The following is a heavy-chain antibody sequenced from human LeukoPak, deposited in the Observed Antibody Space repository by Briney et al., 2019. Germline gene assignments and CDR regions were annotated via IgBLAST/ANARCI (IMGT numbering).Heavy chain of an antibody. D-gene: IGHD3-22*01. Sequence: ASVKVSCKASGGTFSSYAISWVRQAPGQGLEWMGGIIPIFGTANYAQKFQGRVTITTDESTSTAYMELSSLRSEDTAVYYCARARRWHYYDSSGSDPSYYYYYMDVWGKGTRSPSP. CDR3: ARARRWHYYDSSGSDPSYYYYYMDV. V-gene: IGHV1-69*05. J-gene: IGHJ6*03. CDR2: IIPIFGTA. CDR1: GGTFSSYA.